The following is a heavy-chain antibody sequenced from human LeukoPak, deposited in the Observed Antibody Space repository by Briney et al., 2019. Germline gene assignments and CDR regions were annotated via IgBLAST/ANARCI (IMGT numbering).Heavy chain of an antibody. J-gene: IGHJ5*02. V-gene: IGHV4-34*01. CDR2: INHSGST. D-gene: IGHD2-2*01. CDR1: GGSFSGYY. CDR3: ARTYYSSTSCYRAWFDP. Sequence: SETLSLTCAVYGGSFSGYYWSWIRQPPGKGLEWIGEINHSGSTNYNPSLKSRVTISVDTSKNQFSLKLSSVTAADTAVYYCARTYYSSTSCYRAWFDPWGQGTLVTVSS.